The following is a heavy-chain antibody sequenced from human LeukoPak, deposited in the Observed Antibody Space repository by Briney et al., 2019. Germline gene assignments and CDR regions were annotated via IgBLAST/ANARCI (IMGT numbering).Heavy chain of an antibody. Sequence: PGGSLRLSCAASGFTFSSYSMNWVRQAPGKGLEWVSSISSSSYIYYADSVKGRFTISRDNAKNSLYLQMNSLRAEDTAVYYCARDLDYYDSSGYDYFDYWGQGTLVTVSS. J-gene: IGHJ4*02. V-gene: IGHV3-21*01. CDR3: ARDLDYYDSSGYDYFDY. CDR2: ISSSSYI. CDR1: GFTFSSYS. D-gene: IGHD3-22*01.